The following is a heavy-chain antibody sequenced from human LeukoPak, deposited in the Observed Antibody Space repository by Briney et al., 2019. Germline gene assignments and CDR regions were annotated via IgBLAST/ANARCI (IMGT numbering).Heavy chain of an antibody. J-gene: IGHJ4*02. Sequence: GGSLRLSCAVSGFTFSIYPMHWVRQAPGKGLEWVAIISYDGSDKDYADSVKGRFTISRDNSKSTLYLQMNSMRTEDTAVYYCARGGDSGGYYFGDWGQGTLVAVSS. D-gene: IGHD3-22*01. CDR3: ARGGDSGGYYFGD. CDR1: GFTFSIYP. CDR2: ISYDGSDK. V-gene: IGHV3-30-3*01.